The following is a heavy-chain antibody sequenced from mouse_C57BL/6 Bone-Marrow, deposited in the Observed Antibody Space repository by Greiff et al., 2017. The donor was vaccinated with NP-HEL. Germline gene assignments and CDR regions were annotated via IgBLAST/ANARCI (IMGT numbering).Heavy chain of an antibody. Sequence: DVQLVESGGDLVKPGGSLKLSCAASGFTFSSYGMSWVRQTPDKRLAWVATISSGGSYTYYLDSVKGRFTIPRDNAKNTLYLQMSSLKSEDTAMYYCARHDYGSSWFAYWGQGTLVTVSA. V-gene: IGHV5-6*01. CDR2: ISSGGSYT. CDR3: ARHDYGSSWFAY. D-gene: IGHD1-1*01. J-gene: IGHJ3*01. CDR1: GFTFSSYG.